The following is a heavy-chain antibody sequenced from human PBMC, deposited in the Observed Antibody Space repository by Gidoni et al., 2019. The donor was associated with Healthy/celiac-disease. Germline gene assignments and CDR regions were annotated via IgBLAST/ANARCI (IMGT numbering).Heavy chain of an antibody. CDR2: ISGSGGST. J-gene: IGHJ3*02. V-gene: IGHV3-23*01. CDR1: GFPFSSYA. D-gene: IGHD3-22*01. CDR3: AKPRRYYYDASDAFDI. Sequence: EVQLLESGGGLVQPGGSLRLSCAASGFPFSSYAMSWVRQAPGKGLEWVSAISGSGGSTYYADSVKGRFTISRDNSKNTLYLQMNSLRAEDTAVYYCAKPRRYYYDASDAFDIWGQGTMVTVSS.